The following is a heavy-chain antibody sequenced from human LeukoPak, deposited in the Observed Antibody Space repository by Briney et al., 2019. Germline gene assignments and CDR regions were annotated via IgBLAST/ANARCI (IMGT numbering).Heavy chain of an antibody. CDR1: GFTFSSYS. J-gene: IGHJ6*02. Sequence: GGSLRLSCAASGFTFSSYSMNWVRQAPGKGLEWVSSISSSSSYIYYADSVKGRFTISRDNAKNSLYLQMNSLRAEDTAVYYCARDLGYAGSSWEYYYYGMDVWGQGTTVTVSS. CDR3: ARDLGYAGSSWEYYYYGMDV. D-gene: IGHD6-13*01. V-gene: IGHV3-21*01. CDR2: ISSSSSYI.